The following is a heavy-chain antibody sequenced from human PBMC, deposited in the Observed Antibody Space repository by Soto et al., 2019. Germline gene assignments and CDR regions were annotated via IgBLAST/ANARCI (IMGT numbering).Heavy chain of an antibody. D-gene: IGHD2-2*01. V-gene: IGHV3-30*18. CDR1: RYTLSSYG. CDR2: ISSDGSNK. Sequence: PGVSLRLSCAASRYTLSSYGMHCVCQAQGKGLEWVAVISSDGSNKYYAGSGKGRFTISRDNSKNTLYMQMNSLRAEDTAVYYCAKGSLPIVVPAASLDYWGRVTLVTVSS. J-gene: IGHJ4*02. CDR3: AKGSLPIVVPAASLDY.